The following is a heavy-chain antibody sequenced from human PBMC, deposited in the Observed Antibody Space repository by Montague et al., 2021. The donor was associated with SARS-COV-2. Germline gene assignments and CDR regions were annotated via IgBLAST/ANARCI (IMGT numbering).Heavy chain of an antibody. CDR1: GASSSNYY. CDR2: INHSGYT. J-gene: IGHJ4*02. V-gene: IGHV4-34*01. CDR3: ASAPRYSFGFWAY. Sequence: SETLSLTCAAYGASSSNYYWSWIRQSPGKGLEWVGEINHSGYTDYNPSLESRLTISLDSSKKRFSLKMTSVTAADTAIYYCASAPRYSFGFWAYWGQGTLVSVSS. D-gene: IGHD5-12*01.